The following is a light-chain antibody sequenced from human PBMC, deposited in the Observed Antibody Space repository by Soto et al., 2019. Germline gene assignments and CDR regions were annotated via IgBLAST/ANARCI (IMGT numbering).Light chain of an antibody. CDR1: QTVLYSSNY. CDR3: QQYYTTPVT. J-gene: IGKJ1*01. Sequence: DIVMTQSPDSLSVSLGERATINCKSSQTVLYSSNYLAWYQQKPGQPPKLLIYWASTRESGVPDRFSGSGSGTDFTLTINSLEAEDCAVYYCQQYYTTPVTFGQGTKVEIK. V-gene: IGKV4-1*01. CDR2: WAS.